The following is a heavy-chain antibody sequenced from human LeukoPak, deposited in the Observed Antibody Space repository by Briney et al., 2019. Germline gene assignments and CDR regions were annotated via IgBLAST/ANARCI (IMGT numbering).Heavy chain of an antibody. J-gene: IGHJ5*02. CDR3: ARVGDHYYGSGSYYFDWFDP. CDR2: IIAYSGNT. V-gene: IGHV1-18*01. CDR1: GYTFTSYG. D-gene: IGHD3-10*01. Sequence: ASVKVSCKXSGYTFTSYGISWVRQAPGQGLERMGWIIAYSGNTNYSQKLQGRVTMTTDTSTSTAYMELRSLRSDDTAVYYCARVGDHYYGSGSYYFDWFDPWGQGTLVTVSS.